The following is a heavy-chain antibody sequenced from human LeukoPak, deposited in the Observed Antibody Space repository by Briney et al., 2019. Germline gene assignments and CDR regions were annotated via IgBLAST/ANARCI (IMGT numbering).Heavy chain of an antibody. V-gene: IGHV1-69*05. J-gene: IGHJ3*02. CDR3: AEGGSTSGAFDI. Sequence: SVKVSCKASGGTFSSYAISWVRQAPGQGLEWMGRIIPIFGTTNYAQKFQDRITMTTDESTGTAFMELNSLRSEDTAVYFCAEGGSTSGAFDIWRQGTMVTVSS. CDR1: GGTFSSYA. D-gene: IGHD2-15*01. CDR2: IIPIFGTT.